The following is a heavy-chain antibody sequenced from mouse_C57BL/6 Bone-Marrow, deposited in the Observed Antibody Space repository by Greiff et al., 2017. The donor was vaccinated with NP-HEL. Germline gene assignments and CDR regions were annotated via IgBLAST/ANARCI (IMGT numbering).Heavy chain of an antibody. D-gene: IGHD2-2*01. CDR3: ARGGWLRYAMDY. J-gene: IGHJ4*01. V-gene: IGHV3-6*01. CDR1: GYSITSGYY. Sequence: EVKLLESGPGLVKPSQSLSLTCSVTGYSITSGYYWNWIRQFPGNKLEWMGYISYDGSNNYNPSLKNRISITRDTSKNQFFLKLNSVTTEDTATYYCARGGWLRYAMDYWGQGTSVTVSS. CDR2: ISYDGSN.